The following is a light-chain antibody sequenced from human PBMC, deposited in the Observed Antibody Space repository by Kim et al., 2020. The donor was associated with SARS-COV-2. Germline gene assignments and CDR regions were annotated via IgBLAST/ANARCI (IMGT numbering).Light chain of an antibody. J-gene: IGLJ3*02. V-gene: IGLV3-19*01. Sequence: SSELTQDPAVSVALGQTVRITCQGDSLRSYYASWYQQKPGQAPVLVIYGKNNRPSGIPDRFSGSNSGNTASLTITGAQAEDEADYYCNSRDSSGNHLPVF. CDR1: SLRSYY. CDR3: NSRDSSGNHLPV. CDR2: GKN.